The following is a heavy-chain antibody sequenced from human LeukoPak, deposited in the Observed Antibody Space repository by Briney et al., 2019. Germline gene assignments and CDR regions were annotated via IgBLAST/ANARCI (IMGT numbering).Heavy chain of an antibody. V-gene: IGHV3-48*01. CDR3: ASGSAARPTPAVQGANAEYFQH. CDR1: GFTFSSYS. D-gene: IGHD6-6*01. Sequence: GGSLRLSCAASGFTFSSYSMNWVRQAPGKGLEWVSYISSSSSTIYYADSVKGRFTIPRDNAKNSLYLQMNSLRAEDTAVYYCASGSAARPTPAVQGANAEYFQHWGQGTLVTVSS. J-gene: IGHJ1*01. CDR2: ISSSSSTI.